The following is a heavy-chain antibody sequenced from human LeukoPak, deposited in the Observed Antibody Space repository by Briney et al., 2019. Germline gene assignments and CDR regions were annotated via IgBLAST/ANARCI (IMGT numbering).Heavy chain of an antibody. D-gene: IGHD5-12*01. CDR2: INHSGST. Sequence: SETLSLTCAVYGGSFSGYYWSWIRQPPGKGLEWIGEINHSGSTNYNPSLKSRVTISVDTSKNQFSLKLSSVTAADTAVYYCARVAKTSGYDSLFDYWGQGTLVTVSS. CDR3: ARVAKTSGYDSLFDY. J-gene: IGHJ4*02. CDR1: GGSFSGYY. V-gene: IGHV4-34*01.